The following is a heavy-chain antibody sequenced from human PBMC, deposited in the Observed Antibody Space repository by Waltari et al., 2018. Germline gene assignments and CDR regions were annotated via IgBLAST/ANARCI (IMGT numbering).Heavy chain of an antibody. CDR2: INRDGSN. Sequence: QVQLQQWGAGLLKPSETLSLTCAVYGGSFSGYFWSWVRQSPGKGLEWIGQINRDGSNKFNPSLKSRVAMSVDTIKSQISLRLTSVTAADAAVYYCARVGDYHGSGRFGLDVWGQGTRVTVSS. V-gene: IGHV4-34*01. D-gene: IGHD3-10*01. CDR3: ARVGDYHGSGRFGLDV. CDR1: GGSFSGYF. J-gene: IGHJ6*02.